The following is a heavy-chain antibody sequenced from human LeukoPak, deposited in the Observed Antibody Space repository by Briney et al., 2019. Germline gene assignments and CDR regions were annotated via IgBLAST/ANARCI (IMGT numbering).Heavy chain of an antibody. D-gene: IGHD3-16*02. J-gene: IGHJ4*02. CDR1: GGSFSGYY. V-gene: IGHV4-34*01. CDR3: ARAPYYDYVWGSYRYAPDY. Sequence: SETLSLTCAVYGGSFSGYYWSWIRHPPGKGLEWIGEINHSGSTNYNPSPKSRATISVDTTKNQFSLKLSLVTAAATAVYYSARAPYYDYVWGSYRYAPDYWGKGTLVTVSS. CDR2: INHSGST.